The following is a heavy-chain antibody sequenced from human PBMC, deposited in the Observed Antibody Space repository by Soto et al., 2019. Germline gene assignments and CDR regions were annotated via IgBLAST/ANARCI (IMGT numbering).Heavy chain of an antibody. Sequence: GGSLRLSCAASGFTFSSYAMHWVRQAPGKGLEWVAVISYDGSNKYYADSVKGRFTISRDNSKNTLYLQMNSLRAEDTAVYYCARDMDTAMVLVLDYWGQGTLVTVSS. CDR1: GFTFSSYA. J-gene: IGHJ4*02. D-gene: IGHD5-18*01. CDR3: ARDMDTAMVLVLDY. CDR2: ISYDGSNK. V-gene: IGHV3-30-3*01.